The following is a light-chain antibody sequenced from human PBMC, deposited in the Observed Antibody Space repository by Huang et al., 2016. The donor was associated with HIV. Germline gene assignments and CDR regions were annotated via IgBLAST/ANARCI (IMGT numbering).Light chain of an antibody. CDR3: QQYGSSPPWT. V-gene: IGKV3-20*01. J-gene: IGKJ1*01. CDR2: GAS. CDR1: QSISSNY. Sequence: EIVLTQSPGTLSLSPGERATLSCRASQSISSNYLVWYQQKPGQAPRLLIYGASSRATGIPDRFIGSGSGTDFTLTISRLEPEDFAVYYCQQYGSSPPWTFGQGTKVEIK.